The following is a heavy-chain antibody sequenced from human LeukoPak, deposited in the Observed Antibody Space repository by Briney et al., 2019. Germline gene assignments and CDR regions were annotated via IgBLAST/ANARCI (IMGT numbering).Heavy chain of an antibody. J-gene: IGHJ4*02. V-gene: IGHV3-30*03. CDR3: APITAASASGY. CDR1: GFTFSSYG. D-gene: IGHD6-13*01. CDR2: ISYDGSNK. Sequence: GGSLRLSCAASGFTFSSYGMHWVRQAPGKGLEWVAVISYDGSNKYYADSVKGRFTISRDNSKNTLYLQMNSLRAEDTAVYYCAPITAASASGYWGQGTLVTVSS.